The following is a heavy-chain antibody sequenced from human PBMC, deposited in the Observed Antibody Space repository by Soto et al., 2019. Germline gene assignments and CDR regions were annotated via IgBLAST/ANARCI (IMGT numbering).Heavy chain of an antibody. CDR2: FIAMLGTP. Sequence: ASVKVSCKAAGGTFGSQGIAWVRQAPGQGLEWMGGFIAMLGTPTYAKKVQGRATISADESLTSSYLELRSLRSEDTGVYFCARGAMANFDYWGQGTVVTVSS. J-gene: IGHJ4*02. V-gene: IGHV1-69*13. CDR1: GGTFGSQG. CDR3: ARGAMANFDY. D-gene: IGHD5-18*01.